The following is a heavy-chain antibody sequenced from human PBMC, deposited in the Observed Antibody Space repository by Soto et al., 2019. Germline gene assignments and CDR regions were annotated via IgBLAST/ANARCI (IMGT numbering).Heavy chain of an antibody. CDR2: ISAHNGNT. Sequence: QVQLVQSGGEVKKPGASVKVSCKASSYTFTSYGISWVRQAPGQGLEWMGWISAHNGNTNYAQKLQGRVTMTTDTSTSTPYMELRSLRSDDTAVYYCAREDDTTMAWTATTYYYYYGMHVWGQGTTVTVSS. CDR3: AREDDTTMAWTATTYYYYYGMHV. V-gene: IGHV1-18*01. CDR1: SYTFTSYG. D-gene: IGHD5-18*01. J-gene: IGHJ6*02.